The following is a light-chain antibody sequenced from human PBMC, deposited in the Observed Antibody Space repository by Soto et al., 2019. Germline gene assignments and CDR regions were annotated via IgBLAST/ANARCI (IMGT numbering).Light chain of an antibody. CDR3: CSYAGSSTYV. Sequence: QSVLAQPASVSGSPLQSITISCTGTSSVVGSYNLVSWYQQHPGKAPKLMIYEVSKRPSGVSNRFSGSKSGNTASLTISGLQAEDEADYYCCSYAGSSTYVFRTGTKVTVL. V-gene: IGLV2-23*02. CDR2: EVS. J-gene: IGLJ1*01. CDR1: SSVVGSYNL.